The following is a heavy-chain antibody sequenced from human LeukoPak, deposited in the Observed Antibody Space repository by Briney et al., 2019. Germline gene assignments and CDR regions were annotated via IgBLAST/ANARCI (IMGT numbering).Heavy chain of an antibody. J-gene: IGHJ4*02. V-gene: IGHV1-2*02. CDR2: VNPDSGAT. CDR1: GYTFTHYR. D-gene: IGHD1-1*01. CDR3: ARENWYSDY. Sequence: ASVKVSCKASGYTFTHYRLHWVRQAHGQGLVWMGWVNPDSGATDYQQNFQGRVTMTRDTSISTVYMELSRLRSDDTAVYYCARENWYSDYWGQGTLVTVSS.